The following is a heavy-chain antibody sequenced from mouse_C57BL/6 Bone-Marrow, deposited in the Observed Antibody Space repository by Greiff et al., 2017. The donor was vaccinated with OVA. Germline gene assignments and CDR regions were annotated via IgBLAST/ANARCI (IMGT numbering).Heavy chain of an antibody. V-gene: IGHV14-1*01. J-gene: IGHJ2*01. CDR2: IDPEDGDT. CDR3: TPLYGRDY. D-gene: IGHD1-1*01. CDR1: GFNIKDYY. Sequence: EVQLQQSGAELVRPGASVKLSCTASGFNIKDYYMHWVKQRPEQGLEWIGRIDPEDGDTVYAPKFQGKTTMTADTPSNTAYLQLSSLTSEDTAVYYCTPLYGRDYWGQGTTLTVSS.